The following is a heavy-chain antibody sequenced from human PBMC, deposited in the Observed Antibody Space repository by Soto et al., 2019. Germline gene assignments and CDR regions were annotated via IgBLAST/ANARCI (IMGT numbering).Heavy chain of an antibody. CDR1: GGSISSSSYY. V-gene: IGHV4-39*07. D-gene: IGHD3-22*01. CDR2: IYYSGST. J-gene: IGHJ4*02. CDR3: ARGSYDSSGYYADY. Sequence: SETLSLTCTVSGGSISSSSYYWGWIRQPPGKGLEWIGSIYYSGSTYYNPSLKSRVTISVDTSKNQFSLKLSSVTAADTAVYYCARGSYDSSGYYADYWGQGTLVTVSS.